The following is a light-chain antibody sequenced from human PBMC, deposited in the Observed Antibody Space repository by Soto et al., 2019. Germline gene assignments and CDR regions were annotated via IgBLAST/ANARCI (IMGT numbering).Light chain of an antibody. V-gene: IGLV2-11*01. Sequence: QSALTQPRSVSGSPGPSVTISCTGTSSDVGGYNYVSWYQQHPGQAPKLMIYDVSKRPSGVPDRFSGSKSGNTASLTISGLQAEEEADYYCCSYAGSPYVVFGGGTKLTVL. CDR2: DVS. CDR3: CSYAGSPYVV. J-gene: IGLJ2*01. CDR1: SSDVGGYNY.